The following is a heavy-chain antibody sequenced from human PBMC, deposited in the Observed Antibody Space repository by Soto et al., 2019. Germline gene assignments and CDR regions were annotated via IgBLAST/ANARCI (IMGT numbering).Heavy chain of an antibody. D-gene: IGHD5-12*01. V-gene: IGHV3-15*01. Sequence: EVQLVESGGGLVKPGGSLRLSCAASGFTFSNAWMSWVRQAQGKGLEWVGRIKSKTDGGTTDYAAPVKGRFTISRDDSKNTLYLQMNSLKTEDTAVYYCTTVATTSNYYYYYYMDVWGKGTTVTVSS. CDR1: GFTFSNAW. CDR3: TTVATTSNYYYYYYMDV. CDR2: IKSKTDGGTT. J-gene: IGHJ6*03.